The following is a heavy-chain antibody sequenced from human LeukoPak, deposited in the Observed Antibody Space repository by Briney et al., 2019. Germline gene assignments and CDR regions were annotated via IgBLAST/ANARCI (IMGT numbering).Heavy chain of an antibody. CDR1: GGSISSDGYY. D-gene: IGHD4-17*01. CDR3: ARASDYGDYYGY. CDR2: IYYSGST. V-gene: IGHV4-31*03. J-gene: IGHJ4*02. Sequence: PSQTLSLTCTVSGGSISSDGYYWSWIRQHPGKGLEWIGYIYYSGSTYYNPSLKSRVTISVDTSKNQFSLKLSSVTAADTAVYYCARASDYGDYYGYWGQGTLVTVSS.